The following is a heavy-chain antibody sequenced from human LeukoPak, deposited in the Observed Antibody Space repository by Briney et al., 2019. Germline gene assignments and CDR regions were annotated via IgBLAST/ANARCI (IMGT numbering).Heavy chain of an antibody. J-gene: IGHJ4*02. Sequence: ASVKVSCKASGGTFSSYAISWVRQAPGQGLEWMGGIIPIFGTANYAQRFQGRVTITADESTSTAYMELSSLRSEDTAVYYCARGGHYDFWSGYSSFDYWGQGTLVTVSS. V-gene: IGHV1-69*13. CDR1: GGTFSSYA. CDR2: IIPIFGTA. D-gene: IGHD3-3*01. CDR3: ARGGHYDFWSGYSSFDY.